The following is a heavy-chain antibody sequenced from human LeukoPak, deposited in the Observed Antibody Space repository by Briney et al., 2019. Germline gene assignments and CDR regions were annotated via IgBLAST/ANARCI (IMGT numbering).Heavy chain of an antibody. CDR3: AKDIGSSSWFYFDY. Sequence: GGSLRLSCAASGFTFDDYAMHWVRQVPGKGLEWVSGVTWNSGTIGYADSVEGRFTISRDNAKNSLYLQMNSLRAEDTALYYCAKDIGSSSWFYFDYWGQGTLVTVSS. D-gene: IGHD6-13*01. CDR1: GFTFDDYA. CDR2: VTWNSGTI. J-gene: IGHJ4*02. V-gene: IGHV3-9*01.